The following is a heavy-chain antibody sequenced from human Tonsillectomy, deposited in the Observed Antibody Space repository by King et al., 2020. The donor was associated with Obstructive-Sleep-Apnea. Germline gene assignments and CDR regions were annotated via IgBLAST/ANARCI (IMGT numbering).Heavy chain of an antibody. CDR2: IIGSGGST. Sequence: VQLVESGGGLVQPGGSLRLSCAASGFTFSSYAMSWFRQAPGRGLEWVSAIIGSGGSTYYADSVKGRFTISRDNSNNTLYLQMNRLRAEDTAVYYCAKDRWDYYGSGSPWGQGTLVTVSS. CDR3: AKDRWDYYGSGSP. CDR1: GFTFSSYA. V-gene: IGHV3-23*04. D-gene: IGHD3-10*01. J-gene: IGHJ5*02.